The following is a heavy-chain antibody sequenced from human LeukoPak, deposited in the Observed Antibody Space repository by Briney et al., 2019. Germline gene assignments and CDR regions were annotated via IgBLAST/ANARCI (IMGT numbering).Heavy chain of an antibody. V-gene: IGHV3-30-3*01. CDR1: GFTFSTYA. J-gene: IGHJ4*02. CDR2: ISYDGSNE. CDR3: SRAVVVITAPEN. D-gene: IGHD2-15*01. Sequence: GGSLRLSCAASGFTFSTYAMHWVRQAPGKGLEWVALISYDGSNEYYADSVKGRFTISRDNSKNTLYLQMNSLSAEDTAVYYCSRAVVVITAPENWGQGTLVTVSS.